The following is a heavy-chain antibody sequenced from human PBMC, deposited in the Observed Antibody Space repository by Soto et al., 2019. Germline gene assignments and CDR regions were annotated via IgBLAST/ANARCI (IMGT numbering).Heavy chain of an antibody. CDR2: IIPIFGTA. CDR3: ARVTPCYDSSGYYDAFDI. J-gene: IGHJ3*02. Sequence: SVKVSCKASGGTFSSYAISWVRQAPGQGLEWMGGIIPIFGTANYAQKFQGRVTITADESTSTAYMELSSLRSEDTAVYYCARVTPCYDSSGYYDAFDIWGQGTMVTVSS. D-gene: IGHD3-22*01. V-gene: IGHV1-69*13. CDR1: GGTFSSYA.